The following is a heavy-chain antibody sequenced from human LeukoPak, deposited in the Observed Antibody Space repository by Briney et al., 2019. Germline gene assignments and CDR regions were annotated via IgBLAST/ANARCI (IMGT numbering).Heavy chain of an antibody. CDR2: INHSGST. V-gene: IGHV4-34*01. D-gene: IGHD5-18*01. CDR3: ARDVGYSYGPLGY. CDR1: GGSFSGYY. Sequence: SETLSLTCAVYGGSFSGYYWSWIRQPPGKGLEWIGEINHSGSTNYNPSLKSRVTISVDTSKNQFSLKLSSVTAADTAVYYCARDVGYSYGPLGYWGQGTLVTVSS. J-gene: IGHJ4*02.